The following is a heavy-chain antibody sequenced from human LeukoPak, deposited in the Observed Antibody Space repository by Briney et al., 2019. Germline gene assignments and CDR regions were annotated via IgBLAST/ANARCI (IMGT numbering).Heavy chain of an antibody. Sequence: SETLSLTCTVSGGSISSYYWSWIRQPPGKGLEWLGYIYYSGSTNYNPSLKSRVTISIDTSKNQFSLKLSSVTAADTAVYYCARHLWFGEFGGMDVWGQGTTVTVSS. CDR3: ARHLWFGEFGGMDV. CDR2: IYYSGST. CDR1: GGSISSYY. D-gene: IGHD3-10*01. J-gene: IGHJ6*02. V-gene: IGHV4-59*08.